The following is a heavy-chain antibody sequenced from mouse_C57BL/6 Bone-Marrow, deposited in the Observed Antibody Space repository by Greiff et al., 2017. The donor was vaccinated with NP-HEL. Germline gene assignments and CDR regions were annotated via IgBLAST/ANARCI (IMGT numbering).Heavy chain of an antibody. J-gene: IGHJ2*01. Sequence: QVQLKQPGAELVRPGSSVKLSCKASGYTFPSYWLDWVKQRPGQGLEWIGYIYPSDSETHYNQKFKDKATLTVDKSSSTAYMQLSSLTSEDSAVYYCAVSSHFDYWGQGTTLTVSS. CDR2: IYPSDSET. CDR3: AVSSHFDY. V-gene: IGHV1-61*01. CDR1: GYTFPSYW. D-gene: IGHD1-1*01.